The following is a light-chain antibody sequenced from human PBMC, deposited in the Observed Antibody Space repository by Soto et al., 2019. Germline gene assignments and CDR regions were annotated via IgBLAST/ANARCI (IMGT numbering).Light chain of an antibody. CDR3: QQYTNWPPKT. V-gene: IGKV3-15*01. J-gene: IGKJ5*01. Sequence: EILMTQAPDTLSVSPGQSATLSCRARQRVDGNLAWYHQRTGQAPRILIYGPSTSATAVPARFSGRGSGTEFTLTISSLQYEDFAVYYCQQYTNWPPKTFGQGTRLEIK. CDR1: QRVDGN. CDR2: GPS.